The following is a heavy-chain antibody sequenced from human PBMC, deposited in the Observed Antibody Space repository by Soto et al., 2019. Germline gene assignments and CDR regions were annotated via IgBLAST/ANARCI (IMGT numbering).Heavy chain of an antibody. Sequence: QVQLQESGPGLVKPSGTLSLTCAVSGGSISSNNWWSWVRQPPGKGLEWSGEIFHSGSTHYSPSLKSRVTISVDKSKNQFSLKLTSVTAADTAVYYCARVYSGSFSDYWGQGTLVTVSS. CDR3: ARVYSGSFSDY. J-gene: IGHJ4*02. CDR1: GGSISSNNW. V-gene: IGHV4-4*02. D-gene: IGHD1-26*01. CDR2: IFHSGST.